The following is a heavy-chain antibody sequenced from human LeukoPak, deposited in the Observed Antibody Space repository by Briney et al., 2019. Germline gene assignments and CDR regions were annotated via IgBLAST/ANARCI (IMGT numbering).Heavy chain of an antibody. Sequence: GGSLRLSCAVSGFTFSGFWMSWSRQAPGKGLEWVASINSDGSEGYYADVVKGRFTISRDNAKNSLYLQINSLRAEDTVVYYCARSSYSSSSSVWGQGTMVTVSS. J-gene: IGHJ3*01. CDR1: GFTFSGFW. D-gene: IGHD6-6*01. CDR2: INSDGSEG. V-gene: IGHV3-7*03. CDR3: ARSSYSSSSSV.